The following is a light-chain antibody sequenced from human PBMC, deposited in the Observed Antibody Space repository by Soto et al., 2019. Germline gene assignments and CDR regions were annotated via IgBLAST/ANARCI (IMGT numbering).Light chain of an antibody. V-gene: IGKV3D-15*01. CDR1: QSVSGN. CDR2: GAS. Sequence: EIVMTQSPATLSVSPGERATPSCRASQSVSGNLAWYQQKPGQAPRPLIYGASTRDTGIPARFSGSGSGTEFTLTISSLQSEDFAVYYCQQYNNWPPTFGQGTKVEIK. J-gene: IGKJ1*01. CDR3: QQYNNWPPT.